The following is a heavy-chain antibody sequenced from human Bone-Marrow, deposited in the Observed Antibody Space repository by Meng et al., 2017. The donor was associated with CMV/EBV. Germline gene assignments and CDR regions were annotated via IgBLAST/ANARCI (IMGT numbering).Heavy chain of an antibody. CDR3: AKDLGGPTDY. CDR1: GFTFSSYG. Sequence: GESLKISCAASGFTFSSYGMHWVRQAPGKGLEWVAVIWYDGSNKYYADSVKGRFTISRDNSKNTLYLQMNSLRAEDTAVYYCAKDLGGPTDYWGQRTLVTVSS. V-gene: IGHV3-33*06. D-gene: IGHD2-15*01. CDR2: IWYDGSNK. J-gene: IGHJ4*02.